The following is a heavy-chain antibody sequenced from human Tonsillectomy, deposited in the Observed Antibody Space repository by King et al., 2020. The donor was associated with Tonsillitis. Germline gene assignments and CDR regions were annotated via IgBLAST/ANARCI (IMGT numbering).Heavy chain of an antibody. J-gene: IGHJ4*02. V-gene: IGHV3-74*03. CDR3: ARDLGYDFWSGFDY. CDR2: LNSDGSST. CDR1: GFTFSSYW. D-gene: IGHD3-3*01. Sequence: VQLVESGGGLVQPGGSLRLSCAASGFTFSSYWMHWVRQAPGKGLVWVSRLNSDGSSTAYAGSVKGRFTISSDNAKNTLYLQMNSLRAEDTAVYYCARDLGYDFWSGFDYWGQGTLVTVSS.